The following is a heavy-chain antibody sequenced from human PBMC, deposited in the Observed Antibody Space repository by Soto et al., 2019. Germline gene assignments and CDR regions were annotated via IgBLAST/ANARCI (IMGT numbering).Heavy chain of an antibody. Sequence: QVQLQESGPGLVKPSETLSLTCTVTGGSISSYDWSWVRRPAGKGLEWIGRIYSSGSTNYNDSLQSRITMSLDTGESHFSLVMTPVPAADTAVYYCARWATGAGSHGMDVWGQGGRVTVSS. D-gene: IGHD3-10*01. CDR3: ARWATGAGSHGMDV. CDR2: IYSSGST. CDR1: GGSISSYD. V-gene: IGHV4-4*07. J-gene: IGHJ6*02.